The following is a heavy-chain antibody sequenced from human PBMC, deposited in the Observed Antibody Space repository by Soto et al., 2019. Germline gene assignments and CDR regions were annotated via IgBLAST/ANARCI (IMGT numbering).Heavy chain of an antibody. CDR1: GFTFSDYY. Sequence: GGSLRLSCAASGFTFSDYYMSWIRQAPGKGLEWVSYISSSGSTIYYADSVKGRFTISRDNAKNSLYLQMNSLRAEDTAVYYCARDPGYCSSTSCFSFDYWGQGTLVTVSS. J-gene: IGHJ4*02. CDR2: ISSSGSTI. V-gene: IGHV3-11*01. CDR3: ARDPGYCSSTSCFSFDY. D-gene: IGHD2-2*01.